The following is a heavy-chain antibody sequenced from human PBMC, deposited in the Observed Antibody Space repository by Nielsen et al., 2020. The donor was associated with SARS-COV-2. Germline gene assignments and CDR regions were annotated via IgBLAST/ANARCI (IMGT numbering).Heavy chain of an antibody. Sequence: GESLKISCKGSGYSFTSYWISWVRQMPGKGLEWMGRIDPSDSYTNYSPSFQGHVTISADKSISTAYLQWGSLKASDTAMYYCARSFTVTQTWYFDLWGRGTLVTVSS. CDR1: GYSFTSYW. V-gene: IGHV5-10-1*01. CDR3: ARSFTVTQTWYFDL. CDR2: IDPSDSYT. J-gene: IGHJ2*01. D-gene: IGHD4-17*01.